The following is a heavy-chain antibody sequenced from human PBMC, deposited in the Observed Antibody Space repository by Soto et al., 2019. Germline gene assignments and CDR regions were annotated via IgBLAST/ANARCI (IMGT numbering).Heavy chain of an antibody. CDR1: VYSFTIYC. Sequence: PGASXKISCNGSVYSFTIYCIALFRHMPGKGLEWMGIIYPGDSDTRYSPSFQGQVTISADKSIRTAYLQWSSLKASETAMYYCERARFIEADGTNGWFETRGQGTLV. V-gene: IGHV5-51*03. D-gene: IGHD6-13*01. CDR3: ERARFIEADGTNGWFET. CDR2: IYPGDSDT. J-gene: IGHJ5*02.